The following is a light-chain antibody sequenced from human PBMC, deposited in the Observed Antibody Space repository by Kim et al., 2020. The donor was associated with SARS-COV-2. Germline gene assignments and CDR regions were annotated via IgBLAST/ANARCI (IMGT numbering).Light chain of an antibody. Sequence: ASVGDRVTITCRASHDIGIDVAWFQQKPGKAPKSLIYAASSLQSGVPSRFSGSRSGTEYTFSISSLQPEDFGTYYCQQSHSYPRTFGQGTKVDIK. CDR2: AAS. J-gene: IGKJ1*01. V-gene: IGKV1-16*01. CDR1: HDIGID. CDR3: QQSHSYPRT.